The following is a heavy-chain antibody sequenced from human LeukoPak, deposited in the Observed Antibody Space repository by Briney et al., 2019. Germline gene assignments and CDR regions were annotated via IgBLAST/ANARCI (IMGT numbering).Heavy chain of an antibody. J-gene: IGHJ5*02. CDR2: IIPIFGTA. CDR1: GRTFSSYA. Sequence: SVKVSYRASGRTFSSYAISWVRQAPGQGLEWMGGIIPIFGTANYAQKFQGRVTITTDESTSTAYMELSSLRSEDTAVYYCARGTIAARHKSNWFDPWGQGTLVTVSS. CDR3: ARGTIAARHKSNWFDP. V-gene: IGHV1-69*05. D-gene: IGHD6-6*01.